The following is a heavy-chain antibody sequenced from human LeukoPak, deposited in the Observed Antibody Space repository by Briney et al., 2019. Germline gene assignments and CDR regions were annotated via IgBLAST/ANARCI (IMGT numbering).Heavy chain of an antibody. CDR2: IYYSGST. J-gene: IGHJ4*02. CDR3: ARNLVVPAAMLGY. Sequence: SETLSLTCTVSGGSISSYYWSWIRQPPGKGLEWIGYIYYSGSTNYNPSLKSRVTISVDTSKNQFSLKLSPVTAADTAVYYCARNLVVPAAMLGYWGQGTLVTVSS. D-gene: IGHD2-2*01. CDR1: GGSISSYY. V-gene: IGHV4-59*01.